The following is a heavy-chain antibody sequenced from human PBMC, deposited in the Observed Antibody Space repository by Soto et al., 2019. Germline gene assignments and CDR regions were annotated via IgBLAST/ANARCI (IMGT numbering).Heavy chain of an antibody. CDR1: GFTFSSYA. Sequence: GGALKLSCAASGFTFSSYAMHWVRPAPGKGLEWGAVISYDGSNKYYADSVKGRFTISRDNSKNTLYLQMNSLRAEDTAVYYCAVLSAYYDFWSGYYSRTVDYWGQGTLVTVSS. D-gene: IGHD3-3*01. CDR2: ISYDGSNK. CDR3: AVLSAYYDFWSGYYSRTVDY. V-gene: IGHV3-30-3*01. J-gene: IGHJ4*02.